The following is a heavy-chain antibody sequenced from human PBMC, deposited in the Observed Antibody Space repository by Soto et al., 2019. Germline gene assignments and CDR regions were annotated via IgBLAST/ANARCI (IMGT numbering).Heavy chain of an antibody. D-gene: IGHD6-13*01. J-gene: IGHJ4*02. V-gene: IGHV4-31*03. Sequence: QVQLQESGPGLVKPSQTLSLTCTVSGGSISSGGYYWSWIRQHPGKGLEWIGYIYYSGSTYYNPCLKSRVTISVDTSKNQFSLKLSSVTAADTAVYYCARDGGIAAAGIARGFDYWGQGTLVTVSS. CDR3: ARDGGIAAAGIARGFDY. CDR1: GGSISSGGYY. CDR2: IYYSGST.